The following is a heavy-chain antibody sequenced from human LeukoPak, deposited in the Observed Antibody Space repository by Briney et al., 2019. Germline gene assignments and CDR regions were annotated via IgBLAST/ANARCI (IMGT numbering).Heavy chain of an antibody. CDR3: AASRAVSSWYVGVY. V-gene: IGHV3-48*01. Sequence: GGCLRLSSAVSGFTFSSFGMNWVRQPPGKGLDWVSYISSSGTTITYADSVKGRFTISRDNAKNSLYLQMNSLRAEDTAVYYCAASRAVSSWYVGVYWGQGTLVTVSS. CDR1: GFTFSSFG. CDR2: ISSSGTTI. D-gene: IGHD6-13*01. J-gene: IGHJ4*02.